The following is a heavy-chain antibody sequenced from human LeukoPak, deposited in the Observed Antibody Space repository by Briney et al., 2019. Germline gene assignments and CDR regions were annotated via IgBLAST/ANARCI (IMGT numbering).Heavy chain of an antibody. CDR3: ATGSGTYYDS. D-gene: IGHD3-10*01. CDR2: INGDGSSS. V-gene: IGHV3-74*01. CDR1: TFTFSTYW. Sequence: GGSLRLSCEPSTFTFSTYWMHWVRQLPGKGLVWVSYINGDGSSSNYADSVKGRLTISRDNAKNTLYLQMNSLRAEDTAVYYCATGSGTYYDSWGQGTLVTVSS. J-gene: IGHJ4*02.